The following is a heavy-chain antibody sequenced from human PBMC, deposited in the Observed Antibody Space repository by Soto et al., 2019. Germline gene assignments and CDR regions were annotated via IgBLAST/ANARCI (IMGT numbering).Heavy chain of an antibody. Sequence: PVVSLRLSCAASGFTFSKYGLHWVRQAPGKGLEWVAVISDDGSSAYYADSVRGQFTISRDNSKNTLYLQVTSLRGEDTAVYHCAKEKWRELELSGAMDVWGQGNTVTVYS. CDR3: AKEKWRELELSGAMDV. J-gene: IGHJ6*02. D-gene: IGHD1-7*01. CDR1: GFTFSKYG. CDR2: ISDDGSSA. V-gene: IGHV3-30*18.